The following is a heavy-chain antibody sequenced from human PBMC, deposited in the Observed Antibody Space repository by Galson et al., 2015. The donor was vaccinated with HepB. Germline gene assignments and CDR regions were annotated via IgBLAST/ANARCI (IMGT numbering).Heavy chain of an antibody. V-gene: IGHV1-8*01. J-gene: IGHJ5*02. Sequence: SVKVSCKASGYTFTSYDINWVRQATGQGLEWMGWMNPNSGNTGYAQKFQGRVTMTRNTSISTAYMELSSLRSEDTAVYYCARAGPIAAAGTGWFDPWGQGTLVTVSS. CDR2: MNPNSGNT. D-gene: IGHD6-13*01. CDR1: GYTFTSYD. CDR3: ARAGPIAAAGTGWFDP.